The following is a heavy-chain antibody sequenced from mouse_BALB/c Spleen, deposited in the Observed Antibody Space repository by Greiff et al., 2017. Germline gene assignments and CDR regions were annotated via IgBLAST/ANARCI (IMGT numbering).Heavy chain of an antibody. Sequence: VQLQQSGPSLVKPSQTLSLTCSVTGDSITSGYWNWIRKFPGNKLEYMGYISYSGSTYYNPSLKSRISITRDTSKNQYYLQLNSVTTEDTATYYCARYYGNYGYYYAMDYWGQGTSVTVSS. CDR3: ARYYGNYGYYYAMDY. V-gene: IGHV3-8*02. J-gene: IGHJ4*01. D-gene: IGHD2-1*01. CDR2: ISYSGST. CDR1: GDSITSGY.